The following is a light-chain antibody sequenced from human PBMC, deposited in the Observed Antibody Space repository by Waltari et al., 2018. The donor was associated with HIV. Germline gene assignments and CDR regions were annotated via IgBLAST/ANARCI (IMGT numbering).Light chain of an antibody. CDR3: QQYNNLRVFT. CDR1: QDISNY. CDR2: DAS. V-gene: IGKV1-33*01. Sequence: DIKMTQSPSSLSASVGDRVTITCQASQDISNYLNWYQQKPGKAPKLLIYDASSLETGVPSRFSGSGSGTDFTFTITSLQPEDIATYYCQQYNNLRVFTFGPGTKVDIK. J-gene: IGKJ3*01.